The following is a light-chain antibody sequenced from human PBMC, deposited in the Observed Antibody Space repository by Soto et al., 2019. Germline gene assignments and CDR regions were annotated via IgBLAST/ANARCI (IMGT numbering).Light chain of an antibody. V-gene: IGLV4-60*02. J-gene: IGLJ3*02. CDR2: LEGSGSY. CDR1: SGHSSYI. CDR3: ETWGSNTRV. Sequence: QAVVTQSSSASASLGSSVKLTCTLSSGHSSYIIAWHQQQPGKAPRYLMKLEGSGSYNKGSGVPDRFSGSSSGADRYLTIPNLQFEDEADYYCETWGSNTRVFGGGTKLTVL.